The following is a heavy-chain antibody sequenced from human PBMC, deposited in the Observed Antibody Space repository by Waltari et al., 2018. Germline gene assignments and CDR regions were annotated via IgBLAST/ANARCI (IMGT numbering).Heavy chain of an antibody. Sequence: QVQLVQSENEVRKPGASVRISCKASGYTFDTYGISWMRQAPGQALEWVGWISTYPHSTDYAEKFQGRVTMTTDKSTATVYLDLRSLGSDDSAVYFCARDRDYSSGAPPAFWGQGTQVTVSS. V-gene: IGHV1-18*01. CDR1: GYTFDTYG. J-gene: IGHJ4*02. CDR3: ARDRDYSSGAPPAF. CDR2: ISTYPHST. D-gene: IGHD2-15*01.